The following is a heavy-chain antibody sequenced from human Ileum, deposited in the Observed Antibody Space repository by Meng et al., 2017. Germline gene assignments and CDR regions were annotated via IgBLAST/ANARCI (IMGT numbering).Heavy chain of an antibody. CDR2: IYSNGNT. J-gene: IGHJ4*02. CDR1: GGPLSSGDYY. D-gene: IGHD2-8*01. V-gene: IGHV4-30-4*01. CDR3: ARAPKYCTNAVCSRPLDS. Sequence: QVQLQESGPRLVKPSQTLSLTCTVSGGPLSSGDYYWSWVRQSPGKGPEWIGYIYSNGNTYSNPSLRGRLMISIDTSKNQFSLKLSSVTAADTAVYYCARAPKYCTNAVCSRPLDSWGQGTLVTVSS.